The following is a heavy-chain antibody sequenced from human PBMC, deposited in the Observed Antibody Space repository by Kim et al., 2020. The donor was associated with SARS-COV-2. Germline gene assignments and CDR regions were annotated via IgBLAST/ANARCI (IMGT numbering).Heavy chain of an antibody. CDR1: GYSFSTFW. Sequence: GESLKISCQGSGYSFSTFWIGWVRLMPGKGLECLGVIYPGDSDTRYSPSFQGQVTISADKSRNTAYLQWSSLKASDTAMYYCAKLSDFWSGWLDAFDMWGQGTMVTVSS. CDR2: IYPGDSDT. D-gene: IGHD3-3*01. V-gene: IGHV5-51*01. J-gene: IGHJ3*02. CDR3: AKLSDFWSGWLDAFDM.